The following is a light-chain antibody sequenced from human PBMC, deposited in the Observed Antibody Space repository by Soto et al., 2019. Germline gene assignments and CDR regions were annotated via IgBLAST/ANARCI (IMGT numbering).Light chain of an antibody. Sequence: QSALTQPASVSGSPGQSITISCSGTPSDMGAYNYVSWYQHLPGKAPKVIIYDVTNRPSGVSSRFSGSKSGITASLTISGLQAEDEANYYCGSYTISSTLMIFGGGTKLTVL. CDR3: GSYTISSTLMI. J-gene: IGLJ2*01. V-gene: IGLV2-14*03. CDR2: DVT. CDR1: PSDMGAYNY.